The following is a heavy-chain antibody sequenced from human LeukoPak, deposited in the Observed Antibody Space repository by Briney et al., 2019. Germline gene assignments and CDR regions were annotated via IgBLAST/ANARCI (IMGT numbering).Heavy chain of an antibody. CDR2: ISGSGVST. D-gene: IGHD1-26*01. Sequence: GGSLRLSCAASGFTFDDYGMSWVRQAPGKGLEWVSGISGSGVSTYYADSVKGRFTFSRDNSKNTLYLQMNSLRAEDTALYYCAKDRFYSGSPRAFDMWGRGTMVTVSS. J-gene: IGHJ3*02. CDR3: AKDRFYSGSPRAFDM. CDR1: GFTFDDYG. V-gene: IGHV3-23*01.